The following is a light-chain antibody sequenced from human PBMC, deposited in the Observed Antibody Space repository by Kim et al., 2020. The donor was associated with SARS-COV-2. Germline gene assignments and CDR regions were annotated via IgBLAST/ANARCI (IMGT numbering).Light chain of an antibody. CDR1: SLRSYY. J-gene: IGLJ2*01. V-gene: IGLV3-19*01. CDR2: GKN. CDR3: NSRDSSGNHLV. Sequence: ALGQTGRITRQGDSLRSYYASWYQQKPGQAPVLVIYGKNNRPSGIPDRFSGSSSGNTASLTITGAQAEDEADYYCNSRDSSGNHLVFGGGTQLTVL.